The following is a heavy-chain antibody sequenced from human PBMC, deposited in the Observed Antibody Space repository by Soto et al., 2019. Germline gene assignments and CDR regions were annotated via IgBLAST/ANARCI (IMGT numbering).Heavy chain of an antibody. Sequence: PSETLSLTCAVSSGSISSSNWWSWVRQPPGKGLEWIGEIYHSGSTNYNPSLKSRVTISVDKSKNQFSLKLSSVTAADTAVYYCARDVRLRFLEWFGWFDPWGQGTLVTVSS. D-gene: IGHD3-3*01. CDR2: IYHSGST. CDR1: SGSISSSNW. CDR3: ARDVRLRFLEWFGWFDP. V-gene: IGHV4-4*02. J-gene: IGHJ5*02.